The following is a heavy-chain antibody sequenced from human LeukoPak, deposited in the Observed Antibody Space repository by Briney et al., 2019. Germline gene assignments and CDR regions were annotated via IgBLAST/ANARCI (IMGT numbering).Heavy chain of an antibody. V-gene: IGHV1-2*02. CDR3: ARYYYDSSGYYP. Sequence: ASVKVSCKASGYTFTGYYMHWVRQAPGQGLEWMGWINPNSGGTNYAQKFQGRVTMTRDTSISTAYMELSRLTSDDTAVYYCARYYYDSSGYYPWGQGTLVTVSS. CDR1: GYTFTGYY. D-gene: IGHD3-22*01. CDR2: INPNSGGT. J-gene: IGHJ5*02.